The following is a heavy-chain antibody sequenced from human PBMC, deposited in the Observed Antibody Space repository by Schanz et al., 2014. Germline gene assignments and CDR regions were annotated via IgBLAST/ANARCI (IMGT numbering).Heavy chain of an antibody. V-gene: IGHV3-23*04. D-gene: IGHD1-1*01. J-gene: IGHJ4*02. CDR2: ITGSGSKT. CDR1: GFVFRTFA. CDR3: MAMGRNTSHYFDH. Sequence: AQLVESGGGVVQPGRPLRLSCAASGFVFRTFAMYWVRQAPGKGLEWVSAITGSGSKTYYADSVKGRFTIARDNSKNTLCLQMDSLRVEDTAVYYCMAMGRNTSHYFDHWGQGTLVTFSS.